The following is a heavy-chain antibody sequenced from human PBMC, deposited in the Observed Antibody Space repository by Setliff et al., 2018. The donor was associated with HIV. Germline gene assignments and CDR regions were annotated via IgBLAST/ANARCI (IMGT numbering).Heavy chain of an antibody. V-gene: IGHV4-59*02. D-gene: IGHD3-3*02. CDR1: GGSVRRNY. CDR3: ARDTFYLDY. Sequence: SETLSLTCTVSGGSVRRNYWGWIRQPPGRGLEWIGYISYNGGTNYNPSLKSRVAISLDTSKNQFSLKIRSVTAADTAIYYCARDTFYLDYWGQGALVTVSS. J-gene: IGHJ4*02. CDR2: ISYNGGT.